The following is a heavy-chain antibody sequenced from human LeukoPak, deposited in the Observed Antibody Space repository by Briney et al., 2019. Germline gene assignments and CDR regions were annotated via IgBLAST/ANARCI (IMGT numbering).Heavy chain of an antibody. J-gene: IGHJ6*02. CDR1: GGSINNYY. CDR2: IYYSGST. V-gene: IGHV4-59*01. D-gene: IGHD6-13*01. CDR3: AREGYSSSLRLYGMDV. Sequence: PSETLSLTCTVSGGSINNYYWSWIRQPPGKGLEWIGYIYYSGSTNYNPSLKSRVTISVDTSKNQFSLKLSSVTAADTAVYYCAREGYSSSLRLYGMDVWGQGTTVTVSS.